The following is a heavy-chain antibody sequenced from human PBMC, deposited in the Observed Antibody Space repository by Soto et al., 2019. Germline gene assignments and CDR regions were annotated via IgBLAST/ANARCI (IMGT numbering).Heavy chain of an antibody. D-gene: IGHD3-22*01. CDR3: ARDRLRDSSGYYYSAHNWFDP. V-gene: IGHV3-48*02. CDR1: GFTFSSYS. Sequence: GGSLRLSCAASGFTFSSYSMNWVRQAPGKGLEWVSSISSSSSTIYYADSVKGRFTISRDNAKNSLYLQMNSLRDEDTAVYYCARDRLRDSSGYYYSAHNWFDPWGQGTLVTVSS. J-gene: IGHJ5*02. CDR2: ISSSSSTI.